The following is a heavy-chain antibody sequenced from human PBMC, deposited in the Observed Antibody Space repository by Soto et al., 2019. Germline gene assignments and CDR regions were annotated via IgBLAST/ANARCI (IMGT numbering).Heavy chain of an antibody. D-gene: IGHD3-3*01. CDR3: SRKECPVDY. V-gene: IGHV1-18*01. CDR2: ISDYNGNT. Sequence: QVQLVQSGAEVKKPGASVKVSCKASGYTFTRYGISWVRQAPGQGLEWMGWISDYNGNTNYAQKLQGRVTMTTDTATNTAYIELRSLRSDNTAEYYSSRKECPVDYWGQGTLVTVSS. J-gene: IGHJ4*02. CDR1: GYTFTRYG.